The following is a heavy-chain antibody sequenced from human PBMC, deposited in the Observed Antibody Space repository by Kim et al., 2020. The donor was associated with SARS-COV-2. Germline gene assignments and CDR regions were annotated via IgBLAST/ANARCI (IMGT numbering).Heavy chain of an antibody. J-gene: IGHJ4*02. CDR1: GGSISSYY. V-gene: IGHV4-59*08. CDR3: AALVGAQGFYYFDY. Sequence: SETLSLTCTVSGGSISSYYWSWIRQPPGKGLEWIGYIYYSGSTNYNPSLKSRVTISVDTSKNQFSLKLSSVTAADTAVYYCAALVGAQGFYYFDYWGQGTLVTVSS. CDR2: IYYSGST. D-gene: IGHD1-26*01.